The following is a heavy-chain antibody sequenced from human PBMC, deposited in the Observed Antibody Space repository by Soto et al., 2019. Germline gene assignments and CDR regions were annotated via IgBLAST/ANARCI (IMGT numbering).Heavy chain of an antibody. CDR3: ARVGGVAARTFDY. Sequence: SETLSLTCTVSGGSISPFYWSWVRQPPGKGLEWIGYLYYSGNTNYNLSLKSRVTISVDASKNQVSLRLTSVTAADTAVYYCARVGGVAARTFDYWGQGTVVTVSS. J-gene: IGHJ4*02. V-gene: IGHV4-59*01. CDR1: GGSISPFY. D-gene: IGHD2-15*01. CDR2: LYYSGNT.